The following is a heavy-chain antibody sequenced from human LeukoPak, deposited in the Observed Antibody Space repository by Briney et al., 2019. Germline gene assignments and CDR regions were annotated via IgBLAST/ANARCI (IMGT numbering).Heavy chain of an antibody. J-gene: IGHJ6*03. CDR3: ARCGYSHGYGWGGGYYYYYMDV. V-gene: IGHV3-48*01. D-gene: IGHD5-18*01. Sequence: QPGGSLRLSCAASGFTFSSYSMNWVRQAPGKGLEWVSYISSSSSTIYYADSVKGRFTISRDNAKNSPYLQMNSLRAEDTAVYYCARCGYSHGYGWGGGYYYYYMDVWGKGTTVTVSS. CDR2: ISSSSSTI. CDR1: GFTFSSYS.